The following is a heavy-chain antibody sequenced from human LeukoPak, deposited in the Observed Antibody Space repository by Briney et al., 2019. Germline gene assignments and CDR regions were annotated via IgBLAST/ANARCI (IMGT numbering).Heavy chain of an antibody. CDR1: GFTFSTFS. CDR2: ISSSSTTV. J-gene: IGHJ4*02. CDR3: AKDSSGWAYYFDY. D-gene: IGHD6-19*01. V-gene: IGHV3-48*01. Sequence: GGSLRLSCAASGFTFSTFSMNWVRQAPGKGLEWISYISSSSTTVDYAESVKGRFTISRDNAKNSLYLQMNSLRAEDTAVYYCAKDSSGWAYYFDYWGQGTLVTVSS.